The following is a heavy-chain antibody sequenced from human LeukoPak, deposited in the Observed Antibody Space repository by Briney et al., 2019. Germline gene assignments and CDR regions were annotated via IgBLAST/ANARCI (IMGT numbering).Heavy chain of an antibody. CDR3: AREGIVATSPFDY. CDR1: GGSISSYY. V-gene: IGHV4-59*01. J-gene: IGHJ4*02. CDR2: IYYSGST. D-gene: IGHD5-12*01. Sequence: PLETLSLTCTVSGGSISSYYWSWIRQPPGKGLEWIGYIYYSGSTNYNPSLKSRVTISVDTSKNQFSLKLSSVTAADTAVYYCAREGIVATSPFDYWGQGTLVTVSS.